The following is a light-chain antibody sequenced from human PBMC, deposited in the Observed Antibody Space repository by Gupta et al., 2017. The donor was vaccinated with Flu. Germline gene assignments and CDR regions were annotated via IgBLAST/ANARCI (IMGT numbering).Light chain of an antibody. V-gene: IGLV8-61*01. CDR1: SGSVSTSYY. Sequence: QTVVTQEPSFSVSPGGTVTLTCGFSSGSVSTSYYPSWYQQTPGQAPRTLIYHTNTRSSGVPDRFSGSILGNKAALTITGAQADDESDYYCVLYMGSGISVFGGGTKLTVL. J-gene: IGLJ3*02. CDR2: HTN. CDR3: VLYMGSGISV.